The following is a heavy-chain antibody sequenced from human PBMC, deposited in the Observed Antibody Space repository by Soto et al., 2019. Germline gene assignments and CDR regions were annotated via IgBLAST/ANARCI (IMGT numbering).Heavy chain of an antibody. CDR2: IRSSSSTI. V-gene: IGHV3-48*01. CDR3: ARHPERIAEIGWFDP. Sequence: EVQLVESGGGLVQPGGSLRLSCAASGFTFSSYSMNWVRQAPGKGLEWVSYIRSSSSTIYYADSVKGRFTISRDNAKNSLSLQMNSLRAEDTAVYYCARHPERIAEIGWFDPWGQGTLVTVSS. D-gene: IGHD6-13*01. J-gene: IGHJ5*02. CDR1: GFTFSSYS.